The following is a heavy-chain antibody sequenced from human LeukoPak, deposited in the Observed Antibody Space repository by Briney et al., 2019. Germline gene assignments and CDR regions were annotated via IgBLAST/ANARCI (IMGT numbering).Heavy chain of an antibody. CDR2: IYSGGST. Sequence: GGSLRLSCAASGFTVSSNYMSWVRQAPGKGLEWVSVIYSGGSTYYADSVKGRFTISRDNFKNTLYLQMNSLRAEDTAVYYCAREYRGEYYFAYWGQGTPVTVSS. CDR3: AREYRGEYYFAY. J-gene: IGHJ4*02. V-gene: IGHV3-66*01. D-gene: IGHD3-10*01. CDR1: GFTVSSNY.